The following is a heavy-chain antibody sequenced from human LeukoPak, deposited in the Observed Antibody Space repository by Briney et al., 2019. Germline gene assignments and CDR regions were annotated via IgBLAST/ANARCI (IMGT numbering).Heavy chain of an antibody. CDR1: GGSFSGYY. Sequence: SETLSLTCAVYGGSFSGYYWSWIRQPPGKGLEWIGEINHSGSTNYNPSLKSRVTISVDTSKNQFSLKLSSVTAADTAAYYCARDGYNTVDYWGQGTLVTVSS. J-gene: IGHJ4*02. D-gene: IGHD5-24*01. CDR2: INHSGST. V-gene: IGHV4-34*01. CDR3: ARDGYNTVDY.